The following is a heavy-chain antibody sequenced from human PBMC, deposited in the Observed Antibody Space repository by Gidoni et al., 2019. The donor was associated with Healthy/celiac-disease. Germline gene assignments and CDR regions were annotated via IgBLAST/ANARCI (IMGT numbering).Heavy chain of an antibody. V-gene: IGHV3-23*01. CDR3: AKGNGDYALANFDH. CDR2: ISGSGGST. CDR1: GFPFSSYA. J-gene: IGHJ4*02. Sequence: EVQLLESGGGLVQPGGSLSLSWAASGFPFSSYAMSWVRQVQGKGLELVSTISGSGGSTYYADSVKGRFTISRDNSKNTLYLQMNSLRADDTAVYYCAKGNGDYALANFDHWGQGTLVTVSS. D-gene: IGHD4-17*01.